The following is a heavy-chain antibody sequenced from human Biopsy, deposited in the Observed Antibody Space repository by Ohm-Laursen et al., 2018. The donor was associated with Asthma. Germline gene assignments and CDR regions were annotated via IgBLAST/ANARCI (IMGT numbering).Heavy chain of an antibody. V-gene: IGHV4-30-2*01. CDR1: GGSISSGGYS. D-gene: IGHD5-24*01. Sequence: TLSLTCAVSGGSISSGGYSWSWIRQPPGKGLEWIGYIYHSGSTYYNPSLKSRVTISVDRSKNQFSLKLSSVTAEDTAVYYCARVKDGYNFDYWGQGTLVTVSS. J-gene: IGHJ4*02. CDR2: IYHSGST. CDR3: ARVKDGYNFDY.